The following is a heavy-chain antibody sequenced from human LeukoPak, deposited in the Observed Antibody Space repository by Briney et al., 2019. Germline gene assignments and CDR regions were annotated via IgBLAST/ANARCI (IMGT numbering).Heavy chain of an antibody. CDR3: ARGDQSSWYFLFDY. D-gene: IGHD6-13*01. J-gene: IGHJ4*02. V-gene: IGHV3-30-3*01. CDR1: GFTFSNYA. Sequence: GRSLRLSCAASGFTFSNYALHWVRQAPGKGLEWVAVISYDGSNKYADSVKGRFTISRDNSKNTLYLQMNSLRAEDTAVYYCARGDQSSWYFLFDYWGQGTLVTVSS. CDR2: ISYDGSNK.